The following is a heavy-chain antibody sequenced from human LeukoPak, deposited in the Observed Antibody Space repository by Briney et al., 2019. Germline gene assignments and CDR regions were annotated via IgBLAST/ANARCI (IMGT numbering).Heavy chain of an antibody. D-gene: IGHD2-8*01. J-gene: IGHJ4*02. CDR2: INQGGSRL. CDR3: ARLKDDVTKLDY. Sequence: GGSLRLSCAGSGFTFGRYWMSWVRQAPGKGLEWVASINQGGSRLHYLDSVTGRFITSRDDAQNSLFLQMTRLRVDDTAVYYCARLKDDVTKLDYWGQGTLVSVSS. V-gene: IGHV3-7*01. CDR1: GFTFGRYW.